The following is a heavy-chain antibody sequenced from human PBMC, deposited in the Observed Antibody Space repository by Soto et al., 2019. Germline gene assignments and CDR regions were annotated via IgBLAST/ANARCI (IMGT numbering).Heavy chain of an antibody. CDR1: CGSITTAGYS. D-gene: IGHD2-21*01. Sequence: SETLSLTCTVSCGSITTAGYSWSWIRQPPGKALEWIGYVYHTGNAYPKPSLNSRVTISLDRSKNQFSLKMTSVTAADTALYYCASSPFYSCGLDVWGQGTTVTVSS. CDR3: ASSPFYSCGLDV. V-gene: IGHV4-30-2*01. J-gene: IGHJ6*02. CDR2: VYHTGNA.